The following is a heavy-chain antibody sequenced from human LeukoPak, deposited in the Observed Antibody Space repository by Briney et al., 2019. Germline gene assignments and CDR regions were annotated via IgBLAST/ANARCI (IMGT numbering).Heavy chain of an antibody. CDR2: ISGNGGGT. CDR3: TKCPSTVTLTRRFDL. Sequence: GGSLRLSCAASGFTFSSYAMGWVRQAPGKGLEWVSAISGNGGGTDYADSVKGRFTISRDNSKNTLSLQMNSLRAEDTAVYYCTKCPSTVTLTRRFDLWGRGTLVIVSS. D-gene: IGHD2-21*02. CDR1: GFTFSSYA. V-gene: IGHV3-23*01. J-gene: IGHJ2*01.